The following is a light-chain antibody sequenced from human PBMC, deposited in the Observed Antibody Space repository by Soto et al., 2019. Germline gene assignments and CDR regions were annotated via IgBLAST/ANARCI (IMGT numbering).Light chain of an antibody. CDR2: NAS. V-gene: IGKV1-5*01. CDR3: QQYASFPRT. J-gene: IGKJ1*01. Sequence: DIQMTQSPSTLSASVGDRVTITCRSSQSISSWLAWYQQNPGKAPKLLIYNASSSESGVPSRFSGSGSGTEFTLTISSLQPDDFAAYHCQQYASFPRTFGQGTKVDIK. CDR1: QSISSW.